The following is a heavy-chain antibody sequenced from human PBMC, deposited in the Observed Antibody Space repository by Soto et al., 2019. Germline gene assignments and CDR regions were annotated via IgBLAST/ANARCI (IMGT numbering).Heavy chain of an antibody. V-gene: IGHV4-59*01. D-gene: IGHD3-16*02. CDR2: IYYSGST. CDR1: GGSISSYY. J-gene: IGHJ5*02. Sequence: PSETLSLTCTVSGGSISSYYWSWIRQPPGKGLEWIVYIYYSGSTNYNPSLKSRVTISVDTSKNHFSLKLSSVTAADTAVYYCARGRVMITFGGVIVIWFDPWGQGTLVTVSS. CDR3: ARGRVMITFGGVIVIWFDP.